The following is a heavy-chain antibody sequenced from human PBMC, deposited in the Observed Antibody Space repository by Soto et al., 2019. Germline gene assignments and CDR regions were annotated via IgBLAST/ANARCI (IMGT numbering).Heavy chain of an antibody. Sequence: QIALQESGPTVVKPTQTLTLTCTFSGFSLTTTGVGVGCIRHAPGKAREWLAMVYWNDERRYSPSLKSRLTITQDTSKNQVVLTMTYMDPVDTATYFCAHYDSSGYFSHFDSWGQGTLVTVSS. D-gene: IGHD3-22*01. CDR1: GFSLTTTGVG. J-gene: IGHJ4*02. V-gene: IGHV2-5*01. CDR2: VYWNDER. CDR3: AHYDSSGYFSHFDS.